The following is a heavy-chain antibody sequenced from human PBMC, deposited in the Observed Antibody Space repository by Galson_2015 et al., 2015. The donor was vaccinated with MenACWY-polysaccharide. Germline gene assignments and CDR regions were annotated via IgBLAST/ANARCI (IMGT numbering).Heavy chain of an antibody. J-gene: IGHJ4*02. CDR3: AKEVRIVVVTANFDY. V-gene: IGHV3-23*01. D-gene: IGHD2-21*02. CDR2: IGGSAIGT. Sequence: SLRLSCAASGFTFSSYAMSWVRQAPGKGLEWVSAIGGSAIGTHYADSVKGRFTISRDNSKNTLYLQMNSLRAEDTAIYYCAKEVRIVVVTANFDYWGQGTLVTVSS. CDR1: GFTFSSYA.